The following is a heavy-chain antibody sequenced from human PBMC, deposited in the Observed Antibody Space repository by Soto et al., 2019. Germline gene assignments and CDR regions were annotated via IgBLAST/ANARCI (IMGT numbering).Heavy chain of an antibody. D-gene: IGHD1-26*01. V-gene: IGHV3-7*01. CDR3: APSAGAPGTY. Sequence: EVQLVESGGGLVQPGGSLRLSCVASGFTFSNFWLSWARQAPGKGLEWVANINQDGSAKYYVPSVRGRFTISRDNAKNSLYLQINSLRAEDAAVSYCAPSAGAPGTYWGQGTLVTVSS. CDR2: INQDGSAK. J-gene: IGHJ4*02. CDR1: GFTFSNFW.